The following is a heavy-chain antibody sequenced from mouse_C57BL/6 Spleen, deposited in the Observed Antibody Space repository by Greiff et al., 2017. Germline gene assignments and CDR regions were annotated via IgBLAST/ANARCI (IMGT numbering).Heavy chain of an antibody. CDR2: ISDGGSYT. J-gene: IGHJ2*01. CDR1: GFTFSSYA. CDR3: ARVNWAFDY. Sequence: EVKLMESGGGLVKPGGSLKLSCAASGFTFSSYAMSWVRQTPEKRLEWVATISDGGSYTYYPDNVKGRFTISRDNAKNNLYLQMSHLKSEDTAMYYCARVNWAFDYWGQGTTLTVSS. D-gene: IGHD4-1*01. V-gene: IGHV5-4*03.